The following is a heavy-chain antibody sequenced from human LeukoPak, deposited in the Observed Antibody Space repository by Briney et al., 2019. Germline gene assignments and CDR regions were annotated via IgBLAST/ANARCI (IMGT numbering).Heavy chain of an antibody. V-gene: IGHV4-59*01. CDR1: GGSISSYY. J-gene: IGHJ5*02. CDR2: IYYSGST. Sequence: SETLSLTCTVSGGSISSYYWSWIRQPPGKGLEWIGYIYYSGSTNYDPSLKSRVTISVDTSKNQFSLKLSSVTAADTAVYYCARGAPIVVVPAAIQVWFDPWGQGTLVTVSS. CDR3: ARGAPIVVVPAAIQVWFDP. D-gene: IGHD2-2*01.